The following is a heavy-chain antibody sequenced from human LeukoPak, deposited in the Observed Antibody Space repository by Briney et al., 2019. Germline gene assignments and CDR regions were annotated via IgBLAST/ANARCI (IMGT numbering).Heavy chain of an antibody. J-gene: IGHJ5*02. Sequence: GASVKVSCKASGYTFTSYYMHWVRQAPGQGLEWMGIINPSGGSTSYAQKFQGRVTMTRDTSTSTVYMELSSLRSEDTAVYYCARVPGYSYGSRDNWFDPWGQGTLVTVSS. D-gene: IGHD5-18*01. V-gene: IGHV1-46*01. CDR3: ARVPGYSYGSRDNWFDP. CDR2: INPSGGST. CDR1: GYTFTSYY.